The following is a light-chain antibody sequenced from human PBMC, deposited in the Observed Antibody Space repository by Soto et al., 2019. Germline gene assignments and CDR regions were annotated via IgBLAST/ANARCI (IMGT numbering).Light chain of an antibody. J-gene: IGKJ2*01. CDR2: DAS. CDR3: QQYNSYSP. V-gene: IGKV1-5*01. Sequence: DIQMTQSPSTLSASVGDRVTIACRASQSISRWLAWHQQKPGKAPKLLIYDASSLESGVPSRFRGSGSGTEFPLPSSSLQPADVATYDCQQYNSYSPFGQGKKLEI. CDR1: QSISRW.